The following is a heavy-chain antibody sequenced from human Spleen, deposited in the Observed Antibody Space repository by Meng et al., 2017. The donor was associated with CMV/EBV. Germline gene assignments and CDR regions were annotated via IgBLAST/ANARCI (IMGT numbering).Heavy chain of an antibody. Sequence: GESLKISCKGSGYIFTNYWIGWVRQMPGKGLEWMGIIYPGDSDTRYSPSFQGQVTISADKSISTAYLQWSSLKASDTAMYYCATPRYSGSPHDAFDIWGQGTMVTVSS. J-gene: IGHJ3*02. CDR2: IYPGDSDT. CDR3: ATPRYSGSPHDAFDI. V-gene: IGHV5-51*01. D-gene: IGHD1-26*01. CDR1: GYIFTNYW.